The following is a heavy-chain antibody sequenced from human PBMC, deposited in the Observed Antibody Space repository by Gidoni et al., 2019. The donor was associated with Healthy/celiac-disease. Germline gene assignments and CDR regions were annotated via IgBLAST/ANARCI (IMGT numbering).Heavy chain of an antibody. CDR1: GFTFSSYA. V-gene: IGHV3-23*01. Sequence: EAQLLESGGGLVQPGGSLRLSCAASGFTFSSYAMTWVRQDPGKGLEWGSSISGGGVSTYYADSVKGRFTISRDNSKNTLYLQMNSLRADDTAMYFCASSPSGTYSSGFWGQGTLVTISS. CDR2: ISGGGVST. J-gene: IGHJ4*02. D-gene: IGHD1-26*01. CDR3: ASSPSGTYSSGF.